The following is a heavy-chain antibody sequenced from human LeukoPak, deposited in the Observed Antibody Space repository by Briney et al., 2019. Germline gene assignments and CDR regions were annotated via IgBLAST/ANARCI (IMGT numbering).Heavy chain of an antibody. V-gene: IGHV4-39*07. J-gene: IGHJ4*02. Sequence: PSETLSLTCTVSGGSISSSSYYWGWIRQPPGKGLEWIGSIYYSGSTYYNPSLKSRVTISVDTSKNQFSLKLSSVTAADTAVYYCARAIFGVEIDYWGQGTLVTVSS. CDR1: GGSISSSSYY. D-gene: IGHD3-3*01. CDR3: ARAIFGVEIDY. CDR2: IYYSGST.